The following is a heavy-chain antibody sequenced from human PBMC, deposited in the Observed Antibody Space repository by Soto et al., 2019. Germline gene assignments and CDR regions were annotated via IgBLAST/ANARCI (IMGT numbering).Heavy chain of an antibody. CDR1: GGSLSNYG. Sequence: SVKVSCKASGGSLSNYGISWVRQAPGQGLEWMGGIIPVFGTANYAQKFQGRATITADESTSIAYMDVTSLRSEDTAVYYCARADAIKIVATTYYAMDVWGQGPTVTVSS. D-gene: IGHD3-10*01. J-gene: IGHJ6*02. CDR3: ARADAIKIVATTYYAMDV. CDR2: IIPVFGTA. V-gene: IGHV1-69*13.